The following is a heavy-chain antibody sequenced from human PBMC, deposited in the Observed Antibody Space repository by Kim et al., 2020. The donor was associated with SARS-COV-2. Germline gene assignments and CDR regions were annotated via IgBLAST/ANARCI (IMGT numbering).Heavy chain of an antibody. CDR2: TNPSGGST. J-gene: IGHJ4*02. CDR3: ARALYRYSSSGSSLGYFDY. Sequence: ASVKVSCKTSGYTFTTYYVHWVRQAPGQGLEWMGLTNPSGGSTTYAQKFQGRVTMTRDTFTSTASMELSSLSSDDTAVYYCARALYRYSSSGSSLGYFDYWGQGTLVTVSS. CDR1: GYTFTTYY. V-gene: IGHV1-46*01. D-gene: IGHD3-10*01.